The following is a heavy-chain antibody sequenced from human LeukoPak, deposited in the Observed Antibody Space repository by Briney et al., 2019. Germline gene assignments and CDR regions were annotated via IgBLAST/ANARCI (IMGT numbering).Heavy chain of an antibody. V-gene: IGHV3-7*05. Sequence: PGGFLRLSCAASGFTFSSYWMSWVRQAPGKGLEWVATIKQDGSQKEYVDSVKGRFTISRDNAKNSLYLQMNSLRAEDTAVYYCARDYFNFGDNGPGHYWGQGALVTVSS. CDR2: IKQDGSQK. J-gene: IGHJ4*02. CDR3: ARDYFNFGDNGPGHY. CDR1: GFTFSSYW. D-gene: IGHD4-17*01.